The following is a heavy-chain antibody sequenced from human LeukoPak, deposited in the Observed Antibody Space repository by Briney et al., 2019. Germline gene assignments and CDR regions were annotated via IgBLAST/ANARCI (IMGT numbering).Heavy chain of an antibody. Sequence: GGSLRLSCAASGFTFSDYYMSWIRQAPGKGLEWVSYISSSGSTIYYADSVKGRYTISRDNAKNSLYLQMNSLRAEDTAVYYCARENLAVAGIGAFDIWGQGTMVTVSS. CDR3: ARENLAVAGIGAFDI. J-gene: IGHJ3*02. CDR2: ISSSGSTI. D-gene: IGHD6-19*01. V-gene: IGHV3-11*01. CDR1: GFTFSDYY.